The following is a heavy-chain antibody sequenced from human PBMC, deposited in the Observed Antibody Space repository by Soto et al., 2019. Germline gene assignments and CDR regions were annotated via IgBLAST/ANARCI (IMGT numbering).Heavy chain of an antibody. D-gene: IGHD3-3*01. V-gene: IGHV3-30*03. CDR1: GFTFSASV. Sequence: QVLLVESGGGVVQPGGSLRLSCAASGFTFSASVMHWVRQAPGKRLEWMAILSYGAKNKYYADSVKGRFTISRDISESTLYLQMDSLRTEDTAVYYCVREEFEDGRGHFTNWGQGTVVSVSS. J-gene: IGHJ4*02. CDR3: VREEFEDGRGHFTN. CDR2: LSYGAKNK.